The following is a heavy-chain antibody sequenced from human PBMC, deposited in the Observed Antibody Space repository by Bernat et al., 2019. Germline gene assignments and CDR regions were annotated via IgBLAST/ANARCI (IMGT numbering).Heavy chain of an antibody. CDR2: IYYSGST. D-gene: IGHD3-22*01. V-gene: IGHV4-31*03. CDR3: ATTSNYYDSSGYSHDAFDI. Sequence: QVQLQESGPGLVKPSQTLSLTCTVSGGSISSGGYYWSWIRQHPGKGLEWIGYIYYSGSTYYNPSLKSRVTISVDTSKNQFSLKLSSVTAADTAVYYCATTSNYYDSSGYSHDAFDIWGQGTMVTVSS. CDR1: GGSISSGGYY. J-gene: IGHJ3*02.